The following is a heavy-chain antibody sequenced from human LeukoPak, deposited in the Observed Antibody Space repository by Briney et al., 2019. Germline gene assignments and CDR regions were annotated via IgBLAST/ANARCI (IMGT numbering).Heavy chain of an antibody. Sequence: PGGSLRLSCAASGFTFSSYAMHWVRQAPGKGLDCVAVISDDGSHKYYADSVKGRFTISRDNSKNTLYLQMNSLRAEDTAVYYCAKGGSTSCSDYWGQGTLVTVSS. D-gene: IGHD2-2*01. CDR1: GFTFSSYA. CDR2: ISDDGSHK. J-gene: IGHJ4*02. CDR3: AKGGSTSCSDY. V-gene: IGHV3-30-3*01.